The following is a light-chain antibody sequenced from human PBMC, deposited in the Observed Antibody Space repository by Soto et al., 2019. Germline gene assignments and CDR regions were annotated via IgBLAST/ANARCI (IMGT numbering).Light chain of an antibody. Sequence: DIQMNQSPSSLSASVGDRVTITCRASQSISSYLNWYQQKPGKAPKLLIYAASSLQSGVPSSFSGSVSGTDFTLTISSLQPDDFATYYCQQSYSTLTFGPGTQVDIQ. CDR2: AAS. CDR3: QQSYSTLT. CDR1: QSISSY. J-gene: IGKJ3*01. V-gene: IGKV1-39*01.